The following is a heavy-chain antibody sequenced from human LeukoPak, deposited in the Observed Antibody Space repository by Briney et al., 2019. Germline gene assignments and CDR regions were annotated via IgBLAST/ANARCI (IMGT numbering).Heavy chain of an antibody. CDR3: AREELIGYFDY. Sequence: PSVTLSLTCTVSGGSISSYYWSWIRQPPGKGLEWIGYIYYSGSTNYNPSLKSRVTISVDTSKNQFSLKLSSVTAADTAVYYCAREELIGYFDYWGQGTLVTVSS. J-gene: IGHJ4*02. CDR1: GGSISSYY. D-gene: IGHD3-16*01. CDR2: IYYSGST. V-gene: IGHV4-59*01.